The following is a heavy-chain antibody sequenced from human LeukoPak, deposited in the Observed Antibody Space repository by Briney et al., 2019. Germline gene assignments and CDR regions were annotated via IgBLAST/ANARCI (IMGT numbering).Heavy chain of an antibody. Sequence: GGTLRLSCAASRFTFSSYGMSWVRQAPGKGLEWVSGISSSGGSTYYADSVKGRFTISRDNSRNTLYLQMNSLRAEDTALYYCAKDNSYYGSGSYSMLDYWGQGTLVTVSS. V-gene: IGHV3-23*01. CDR2: ISSSGGST. D-gene: IGHD3-10*01. CDR1: RFTFSSYG. J-gene: IGHJ4*02. CDR3: AKDNSYYGSGSYSMLDY.